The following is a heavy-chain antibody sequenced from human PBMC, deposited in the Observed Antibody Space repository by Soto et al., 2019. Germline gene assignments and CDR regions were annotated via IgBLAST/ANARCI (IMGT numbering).Heavy chain of an antibody. CDR2: IKEDGSGK. V-gene: IGHV3-7*01. CDR1: GFTFSSYW. Sequence: EMQLVESGGGLVQPGGSLRLSCAASGFTFSSYWMTWVRQAPGKGLEWVANIKEDGSGKYYVDSVKGRFTISRDNTKNSLYLQLNSLRAEDTATYYCVKAWYNDVWGYYFDYWGQGTLVTVSS. CDR3: VKAWYNDVWGYYFDY. J-gene: IGHJ4*02. D-gene: IGHD3-10*02.